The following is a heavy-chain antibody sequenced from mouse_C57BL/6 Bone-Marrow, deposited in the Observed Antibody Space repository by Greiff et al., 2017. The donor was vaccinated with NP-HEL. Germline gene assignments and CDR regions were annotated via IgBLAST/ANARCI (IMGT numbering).Heavy chain of an antibody. Sequence: EVQLQQSGAELVRPGASVKLSCTASGFNIKDDYMHWVKQRPEQGLEWIGWIDPENGDTESASKFQGKATITADTSSNTAYLQLSSLTSEDTAVYYCTRLYYSNFDYWGQGTTLTVSS. CDR2: IDPENGDT. CDR1: GFNIKDDY. J-gene: IGHJ2*01. D-gene: IGHD2-5*01. CDR3: TRLYYSNFDY. V-gene: IGHV14-4*01.